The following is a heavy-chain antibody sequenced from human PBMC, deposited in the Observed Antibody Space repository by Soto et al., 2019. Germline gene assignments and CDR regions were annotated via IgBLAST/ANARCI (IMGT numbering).Heavy chain of an antibody. D-gene: IGHD4-17*01. Sequence: VKVSCKASGYTFTSFYVHWVRQAPGQGLEWMGVINPNGGSTAYAQKFQGRVTMTRDTSTSTVYMELSSLRSEDTAVFYCARLATVTPPYYFDYWGQGTLVTVSS. CDR3: ARLATVTPPYYFDY. V-gene: IGHV1-46*01. CDR2: INPNGGST. CDR1: GYTFTSFY. J-gene: IGHJ4*02.